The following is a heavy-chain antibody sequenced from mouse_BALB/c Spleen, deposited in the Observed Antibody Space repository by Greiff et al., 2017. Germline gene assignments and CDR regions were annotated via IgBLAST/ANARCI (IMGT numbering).Heavy chain of an antibody. D-gene: IGHD1-1*01. CDR1: GFTFSSYT. CDR3: ARHGSSPSYAMGY. Sequence: EVQGVESGGGLVQPGGSLKLSCAASGFTFSSYTMSWVRQTPEKRLEWVAYISNGGGSIYYPDTVKGRFTISRDNAKNTLYLQMSSLKSEDTAMYYCARHGSSPSYAMGYWGQGASVTVSS. CDR2: ISNGGGSI. J-gene: IGHJ4*01. V-gene: IGHV5-12-2*01.